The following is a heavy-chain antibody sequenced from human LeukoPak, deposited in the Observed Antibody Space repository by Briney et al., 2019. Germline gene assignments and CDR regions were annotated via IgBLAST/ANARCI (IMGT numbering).Heavy chain of an antibody. D-gene: IGHD3-3*01. CDR1: GFTFSDHA. CDR2: ISGGSTST. J-gene: IGHJ4*02. CDR3: ASGRWSDYLDY. V-gene: IGHV3-23*01. Sequence: GGSLRLSCVASGFTFSDHAVSWLRQAPGRGLEWVSAISGGSTSTYYADSVKGRFTISRDNAKNTLYLEMNSLRAEDTAVFFCASGRWSDYLDYWGQGTLVTVSS.